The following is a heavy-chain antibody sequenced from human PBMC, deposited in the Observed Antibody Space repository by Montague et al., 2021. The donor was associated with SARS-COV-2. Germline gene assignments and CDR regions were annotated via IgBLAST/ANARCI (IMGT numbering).Heavy chain of an antibody. D-gene: IGHD2-2*01. V-gene: IGHV4-39*01. CDR1: GGPISGSSDY. J-gene: IGHJ6*04. CDR3: ARGFRSVVPAVLGVAFYYYFDMDV. CDR2: VDYSGNT. Sequence: SETLSLTCTVTGGPISGSSDYWGWIRQSPGKGLEWIASVDYSGNTYYSPSLKSRLTISVDTSKNQFSLKLSSVTAADTAVYFCARGFRSVVPAVLGVAFYYYFDMDVWGKGTTVTVSS.